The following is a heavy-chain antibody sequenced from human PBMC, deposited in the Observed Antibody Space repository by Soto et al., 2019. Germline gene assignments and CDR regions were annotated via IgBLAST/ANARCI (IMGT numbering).Heavy chain of an antibody. Sequence: EVQLVQSGGDLVQPGESLRLSCAGSRFSLIRDAMSWVRQAPGKGLEWVSAISGSGRDTYYADSVQGRLIISRDTSKNTLYLQMNSLRVEDTAVYYCARDRGNSLDVWGQGTTVTVSS. CDR2: ISGSGRDT. J-gene: IGHJ6*02. CDR3: ARDRGNSLDV. CDR1: RFSLIRDA. D-gene: IGHD1-26*01. V-gene: IGHV3-23*04.